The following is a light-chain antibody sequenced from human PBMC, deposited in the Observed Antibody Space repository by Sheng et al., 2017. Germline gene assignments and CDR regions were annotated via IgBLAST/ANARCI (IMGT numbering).Light chain of an antibody. CDR3: QQSYSTPRT. Sequence: DIQMTQSPSSLSASVGDRVTITCRASQSISSYLNWYQQKPGKVPKLLIYAASSLQSGVPSRFSGSGSGTDFTLTISSLQPEDFATYYCQQSYSTPRTFGQGPRWKSN. J-gene: IGKJ1*01. V-gene: IGKV1-39*01. CDR2: AAS. CDR1: QSISSY.